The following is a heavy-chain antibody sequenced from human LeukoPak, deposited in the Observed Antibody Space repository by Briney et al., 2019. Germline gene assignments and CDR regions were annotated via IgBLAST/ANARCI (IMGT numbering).Heavy chain of an antibody. CDR1: GGSNSSYY. D-gene: IGHD5-12*01. CDR2: IYYSGST. V-gene: IGHV4-59*01. J-gene: IGHJ6*02. CDR3: ASQYSGYGLNYYGMDV. Sequence: PSETLSLTSTVSGGSNSSYYWSWIRQPPGKGLEWIGYIYYSGSTNYNPSLKSRVTISVDTSKNQFSLKLSSVTAADTAVYYCASQYSGYGLNYYGMDVWGQGTTVTVSS.